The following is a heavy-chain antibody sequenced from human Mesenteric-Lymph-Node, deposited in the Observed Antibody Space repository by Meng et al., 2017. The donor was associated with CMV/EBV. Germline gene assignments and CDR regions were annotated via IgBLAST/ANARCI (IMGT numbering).Heavy chain of an antibody. CDR2: INSDGSST. J-gene: IGHJ6*02. CDR1: GFTFSRHW. V-gene: IGHV3-74*01. Sequence: GGSLRLSCAASGFTFSRHWMHWVRQAPGKGLVWVSRINSDGSSTSYADSVKGRFTISRDNAKNTLYLQMNSLRAEDTAVYYCARDTYLPLYNYYYYGLDVWGQGTTVTSP. D-gene: IGHD3-10*01. CDR3: ARDTYLPLYNYYYYGLDV.